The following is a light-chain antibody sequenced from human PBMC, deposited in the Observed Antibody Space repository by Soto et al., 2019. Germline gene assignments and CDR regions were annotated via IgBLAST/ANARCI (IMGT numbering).Light chain of an antibody. CDR2: EVS. V-gene: IGLV2-8*01. CDR3: NSYAGSNNWV. Sequence: QSALTQPPSPSGSPGQSVTISCTGTSIDVGGYNYVSWYQQHPGKAPKLIIYEVSKRPSGVPDRFSGSKSGNTASLTVSGLQAEDEADYYCNSYAGSNNWVFGGGTKLTVL. CDR1: SIDVGGYNY. J-gene: IGLJ3*02.